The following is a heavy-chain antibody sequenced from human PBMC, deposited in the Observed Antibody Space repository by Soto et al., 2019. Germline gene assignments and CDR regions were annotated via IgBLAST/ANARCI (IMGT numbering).Heavy chain of an antibody. Sequence: GGSLRFSCAASGFSFIDYAINWVRQVPGRGLEYVAGIGGRGGNAFYADSMKGRFSISRDNSKNTVYLHMHNLRVDDSAMYYCAKARHSGDFAGSYDSWGHGTLVTVSS. D-gene: IGHD2-21*02. CDR2: IGGRGGNA. J-gene: IGHJ5*01. CDR1: GFSFIDYA. V-gene: IGHV3-23*01. CDR3: AKARHSGDFAGSYDS.